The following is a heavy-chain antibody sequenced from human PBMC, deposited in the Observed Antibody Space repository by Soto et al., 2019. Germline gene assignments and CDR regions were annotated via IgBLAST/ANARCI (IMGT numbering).Heavy chain of an antibody. CDR2: ISSSSTI. J-gene: IGHJ4*02. D-gene: IGHD1-26*01. CDR3: AIFLMNRLGAPPCFDF. Sequence: GSLRLPCAASGFTFSSYSMNWVRLAPGKGLEWVSYISSSSTIYYTDAVKGRLTISRDDAKTSLSLQMNSLRDEDTAVYYCAIFLMNRLGAPPCFDFCYQGLLVSVS. V-gene: IGHV3-48*02. CDR1: GFTFSSYS.